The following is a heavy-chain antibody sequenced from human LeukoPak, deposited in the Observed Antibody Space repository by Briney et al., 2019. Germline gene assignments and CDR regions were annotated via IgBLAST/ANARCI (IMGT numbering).Heavy chain of an antibody. V-gene: IGHV1-2*06. D-gene: IGHD3-16*01. CDR3: ARDFLGAHAFDI. J-gene: IGHJ3*02. CDR1: GYTFTGYY. Sequence: GASVKVSCKASGYTFTGYYMHWVRQAPGQGLEWMGRINPNSGGTSYAQKFQGRVTMTRDTSISTAYMELSRLRSDDTAVYYCARDFLGAHAFDIWGQGTMVTVSS. CDR2: INPNSGGT.